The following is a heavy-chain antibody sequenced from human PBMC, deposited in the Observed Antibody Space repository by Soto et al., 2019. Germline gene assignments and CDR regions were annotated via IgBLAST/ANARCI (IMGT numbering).Heavy chain of an antibody. J-gene: IGHJ4*02. Sequence: EVFLLDSGGGLVQPGGSLRLSCAASGFTFSNYAMTWVRQAPGKGPEWISTVNNGGGGTYYADSVKGRFTISRDNSKNTLYLQVSSLRAEDTAVYYCAKERLGRGIDYWGPGILVTVSS. D-gene: IGHD3-10*01. V-gene: IGHV3-23*01. CDR1: GFTFSNYA. CDR3: AKERLGRGIDY. CDR2: VNNGGGGT.